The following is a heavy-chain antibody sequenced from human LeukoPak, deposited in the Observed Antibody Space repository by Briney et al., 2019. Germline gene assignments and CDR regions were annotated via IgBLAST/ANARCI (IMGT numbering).Heavy chain of an antibody. CDR2: LNEHGTDT. V-gene: IGHV3-7*01. CDR3: ARSGITHASDY. J-gene: IGHJ4*02. Sequence: GGSLRLSCSASGFPLGAFWMTWFRQPPGKGLEWVANLNEHGTDTFYADSVRGRFTISRDNAKNSLFLQMESLRVDDTAVYFRARSGITHASDYWGQGILVPSHQ. CDR1: GFPLGAFW. D-gene: IGHD1-1*01.